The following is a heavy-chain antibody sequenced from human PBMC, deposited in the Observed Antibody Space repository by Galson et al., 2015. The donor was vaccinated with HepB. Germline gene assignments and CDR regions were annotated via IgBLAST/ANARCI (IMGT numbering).Heavy chain of an antibody. CDR1: GFTFSSYG. CDR2: ISYDGSNK. D-gene: IGHD1-26*01. V-gene: IGHV3-30*18. Sequence: SLRLSCAASGFTFSSYGMHWVRQAPGKGLEWVAVISYDGSNKYYADSAKGRFTISRDNSKNTLYLQMNSLRAEDTAVYYCAKDQDSGNLGYDAFDIWGQGTMVTVSS. CDR3: AKDQDSGNLGYDAFDI. J-gene: IGHJ3*02.